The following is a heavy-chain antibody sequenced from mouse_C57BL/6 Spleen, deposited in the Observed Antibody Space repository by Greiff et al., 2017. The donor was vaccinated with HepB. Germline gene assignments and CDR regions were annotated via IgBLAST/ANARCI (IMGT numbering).Heavy chain of an antibody. CDR3: ARRGDYDRYAMDY. CDR2: IYPSDSET. CDR1: GYTFTSYW. Sequence: QVQLQQPGAELVRPGSSVKLSCKASGYTFTSYWMDWVKQRPGQGLEWIGNIYPSDSETHYNQKFKDKATLTVDKSSSTAYMQLRSLTSEDSAVYYCARRGDYDRYAMDYWGQGTSVTVSS. V-gene: IGHV1-61*01. D-gene: IGHD2-4*01. J-gene: IGHJ4*01.